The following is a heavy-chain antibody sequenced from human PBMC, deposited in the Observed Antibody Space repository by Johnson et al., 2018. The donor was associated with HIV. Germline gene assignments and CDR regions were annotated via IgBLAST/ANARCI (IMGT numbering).Heavy chain of an antibody. D-gene: IGHD3-10*01. J-gene: IGHJ3*02. Sequence: QVQLVESGGGLVQPGGSLRLSCAASGFTLSDSYMSWIRQAPGKGLEWLSYISSSGSLTYYADSVECRFTISRDSAKNSLYLQMNSLRAEDTAVYYCARGPTRFASFDIWGQGTMVTVSS. V-gene: IGHV3-11*01. CDR3: ARGPTRFASFDI. CDR1: GFTLSDSY. CDR2: ISSSGSLT.